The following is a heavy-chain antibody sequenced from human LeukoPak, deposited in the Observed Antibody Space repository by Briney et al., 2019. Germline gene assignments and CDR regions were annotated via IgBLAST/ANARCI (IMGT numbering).Heavy chain of an antibody. CDR1: GGSFSNYY. Sequence: SETLSLTCAVYGGSFSNYYWSWIHQPPGKGLEWIGYIYYSGSTNYNPSLKSRDTISVDTSKNQFSLKLSSVTAADTAVYYCARGAGELGYYFDYWGQGTLVTVSS. CDR3: ARGAGELGYYFDY. V-gene: IGHV4-59*12. CDR2: IYYSGST. D-gene: IGHD3-10*01. J-gene: IGHJ4*02.